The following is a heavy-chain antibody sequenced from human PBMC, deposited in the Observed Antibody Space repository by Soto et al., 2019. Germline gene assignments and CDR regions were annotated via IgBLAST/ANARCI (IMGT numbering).Heavy chain of an antibody. V-gene: IGHV4-59*01. D-gene: IGHD2-2*01. CDR1: GGSISSYD. CDR2: IYYSGST. J-gene: IGHJ4*02. CDR3: ARARALVVPPDDEYYFDY. Sequence: SETLSLTCTVSGGSISSYDWSWIRQPPGKGLEWIGYIYYSGSTNYNPSLKSRVTISVDTSKNQFSLKLSSVTAADTAVYYCARARALVVPPDDEYYFDYWGQGTLVTVSS.